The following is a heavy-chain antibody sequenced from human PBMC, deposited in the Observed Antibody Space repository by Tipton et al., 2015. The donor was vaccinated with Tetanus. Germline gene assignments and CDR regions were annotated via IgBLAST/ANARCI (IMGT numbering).Heavy chain of an antibody. D-gene: IGHD3-10*02. Sequence: TLSLTCSVSGGSIINNNWWTWVRQPPGKGLEWIGEIYHSGRTNYNPSLETRVTISADESKNQFSLNMMSVTAADTAVYYCARGSTMFFWGQGTLVTVSS. J-gene: IGHJ4*02. V-gene: IGHV4-4*02. CDR1: GGSIINNNW. CDR2: IYHSGRT. CDR3: ARGSTMFF.